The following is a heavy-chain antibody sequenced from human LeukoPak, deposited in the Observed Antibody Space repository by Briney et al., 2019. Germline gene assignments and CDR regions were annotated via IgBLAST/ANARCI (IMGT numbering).Heavy chain of an antibody. Sequence: GGSLRLSCAASGFTFSSYSMNWVRQAPGKGLEWVSSISSSSSYIYYADSVKGRFTISRDNAKNSLYLQMNSLRAEDTAVYYCARRPGQQLVRGYMDVWGKGTTVTVSS. CDR1: GFTFSSYS. V-gene: IGHV3-21*01. J-gene: IGHJ6*03. CDR3: ARRPGQQLVRGYMDV. CDR2: ISSSSSYI. D-gene: IGHD6-13*01.